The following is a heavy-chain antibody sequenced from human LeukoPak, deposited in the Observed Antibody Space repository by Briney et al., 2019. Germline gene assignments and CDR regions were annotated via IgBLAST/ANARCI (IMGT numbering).Heavy chain of an antibody. Sequence: GGSLRPSCAASGFTFSSYAMSWVRQAPGKGLEWGSAISGSGGSTYYADSVKGRFTISRDNSKNTLYLQMNSLRAEDTAVYYCAKPFDPIVATSPYYYYGMDVWGQGTTVTVSS. V-gene: IGHV3-23*01. J-gene: IGHJ6*02. D-gene: IGHD5-12*01. CDR1: GFTFSSYA. CDR2: ISGSGGST. CDR3: AKPFDPIVATSPYYYYGMDV.